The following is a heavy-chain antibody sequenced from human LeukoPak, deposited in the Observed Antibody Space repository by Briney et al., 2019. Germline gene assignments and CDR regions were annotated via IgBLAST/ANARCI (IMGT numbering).Heavy chain of an antibody. CDR1: GFAFSNYR. D-gene: IGHD7-27*01. Sequence: GGSLRLSCAASGFAFSNYRMNWVRQAPGKGLEWVSSISSGSSYIYYADSVKGRFTISRDNAKNSLFLQMNSLRAEDTAVYYCAKHWGYSFLYFDLWGRGTLVTVSS. V-gene: IGHV3-21*01. J-gene: IGHJ2*01. CDR2: ISSGSSYI. CDR3: AKHWGYSFLYFDL.